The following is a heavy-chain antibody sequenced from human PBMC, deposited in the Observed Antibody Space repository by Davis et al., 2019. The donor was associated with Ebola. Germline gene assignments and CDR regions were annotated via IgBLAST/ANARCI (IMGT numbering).Heavy chain of an antibody. J-gene: IGHJ4*02. Sequence: GESLKISCEASGFTFSNFAMNWVRQAPGKGLEWVSAIGGNGGRTYYADSVKGRFTISRDNSKNTVYLQMNSLRAEDTAVYYCAKDTNADSTGGDYWGQGTLVTVSS. D-gene: IGHD4-17*01. V-gene: IGHV3-23*01. CDR1: GFTFSNFA. CDR3: AKDTNADSTGGDY. CDR2: IGGNGGRT.